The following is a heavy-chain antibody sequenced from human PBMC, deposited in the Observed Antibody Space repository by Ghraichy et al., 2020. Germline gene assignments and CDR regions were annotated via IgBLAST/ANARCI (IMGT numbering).Heavy chain of an antibody. CDR3: ARGWEGTFDF. Sequence: GGSLRLSCAASGFNFNIYSMHWVRQAPGKGLEWLSYIRGTGTSITADSMRGRFTISRDNAKNSLWLQMDSLRDEDTALYYCARGWEGTFDFWGQGTMVTVSS. J-gene: IGHJ3*01. D-gene: IGHD1-26*01. V-gene: IGHV3-48*02. CDR1: GFNFNIYS. CDR2: IRGTGTSI.